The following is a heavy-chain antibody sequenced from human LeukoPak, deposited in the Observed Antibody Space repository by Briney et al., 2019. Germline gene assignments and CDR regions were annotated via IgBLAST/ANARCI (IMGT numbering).Heavy chain of an antibody. CDR3: ARLDIHLDEVDN. V-gene: IGHV4-39*01. J-gene: IGHJ4*02. CDR1: GGSISSSSYY. CDR2: VNYGGST. D-gene: IGHD2-2*03. Sequence: PSETLSLTCTVSGGSISSSSYYWGWIRQPPGKGLEWIGCVNYGGSTYYNPSLKSRVTISVDTSKNQFSPKLSSVTAADTAVYYCARLDIHLDEVDNWGQGSLVTVSS.